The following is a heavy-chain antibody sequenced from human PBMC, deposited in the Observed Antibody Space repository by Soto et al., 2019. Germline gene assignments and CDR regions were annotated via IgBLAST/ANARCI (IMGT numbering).Heavy chain of an antibody. V-gene: IGHV3-21*01. J-gene: IGHJ5*02. Sequence: GGSLRLSCAASGFTFSSYSMNWVRQAPGKGLEWVSSISSSSSYIYYADSVKGRFTISRDNAKNSLYLQMNSLRAEDTAVYYCARDGFIVVVPAATGVNWFDPWGQGTLVTVSS. D-gene: IGHD2-2*01. CDR3: ARDGFIVVVPAATGVNWFDP. CDR1: GFTFSSYS. CDR2: ISSSSSYI.